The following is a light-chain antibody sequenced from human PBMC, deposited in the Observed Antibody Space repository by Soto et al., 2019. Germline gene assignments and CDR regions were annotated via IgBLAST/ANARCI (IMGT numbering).Light chain of an antibody. CDR3: QYYSSSLSIT. V-gene: IGKV3-20*01. J-gene: IGKJ5*01. CDR2: GAS. CDR1: QSVRSTY. Sequence: IVLTQSPGILSLSPGERATLSCGASQSVRSTYLAWYQQKPGQAPRLLIHGASSRATGIPDRFSGSGSGTDFTLTISRLEPEDFAVYYCQYYSSSLSITFG.